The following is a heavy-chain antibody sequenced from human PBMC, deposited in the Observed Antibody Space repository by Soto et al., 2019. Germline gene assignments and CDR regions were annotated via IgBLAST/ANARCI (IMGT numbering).Heavy chain of an antibody. V-gene: IGHV3-48*02. Sequence: PGGPLRLSCVASGFSLANYPMNWVRQTPGKGLEWISYSSPRGDTIYYADSVEGRVTISRDNARNSLSLHMSSLRDEDSALYYCAKGPHTNVGWPYYFESWGQGVPVTVSS. CDR3: AKGPHTNVGWPYYFES. J-gene: IGHJ4*02. CDR2: SSPRGDTI. CDR1: GFSLANYP. D-gene: IGHD6-19*01.